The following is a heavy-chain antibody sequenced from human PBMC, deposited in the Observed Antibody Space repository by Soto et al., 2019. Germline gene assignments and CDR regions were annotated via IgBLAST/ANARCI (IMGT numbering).Heavy chain of an antibody. CDR2: IRSKAYGGTT. D-gene: IGHD5-12*01. CDR1: GFTFGDYA. CDR3: TRPNSGYDYPYFDY. J-gene: IGHJ4*02. V-gene: IGHV3-49*05. Sequence: NPGGSLRLSCTASGFTFGDYAMSWFRQAPGKGLEWVGFIRSKAYGGTTEYAASVKGRFTISRDDSKSIAYLQMNSLKTEDTAVYYCTRPNSGYDYPYFDYWGQGTLVTVSS.